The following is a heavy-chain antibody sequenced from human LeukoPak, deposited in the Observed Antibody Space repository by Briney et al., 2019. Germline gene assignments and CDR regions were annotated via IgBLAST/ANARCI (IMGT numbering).Heavy chain of an antibody. J-gene: IGHJ5*02. D-gene: IGHD6-6*01. CDR2: IYCSGST. Sequence: SQTLSLTCTVSGGSISSGGYYWSWIRQHPGKGLEWIGYIYCSGSTYYNPSLKSRVTISVDTSKNQFSLKLSSVTAADTAVYYCARGEASIAAFDPWGQGTLVTVSS. CDR3: ARGEASIAAFDP. V-gene: IGHV4-31*03. CDR1: GGSISSGGYY.